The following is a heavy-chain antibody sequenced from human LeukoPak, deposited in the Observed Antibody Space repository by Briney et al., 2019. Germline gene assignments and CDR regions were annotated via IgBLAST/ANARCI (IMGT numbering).Heavy chain of an antibody. CDR2: INHSGST. CDR1: GGSFSGYY. J-gene: IGHJ5*02. V-gene: IGHV4-34*01. CDR3: ARGPNYYDYVWGSYRPNGWFDP. D-gene: IGHD3-16*02. Sequence: PSETLSLTCAVYGGSFSGYYWSWIRQPPGKGLEWIGEINHSGSTNYNPSLKSRVTISVDTSKNQFSLKLSSVTAADTAVYCCARGPNYYDYVWGSYRPNGWFDPWGQGTLVTVSS.